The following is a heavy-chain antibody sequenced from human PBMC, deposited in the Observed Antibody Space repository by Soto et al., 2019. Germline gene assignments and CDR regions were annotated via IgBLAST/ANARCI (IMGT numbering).Heavy chain of an antibody. V-gene: IGHV3-9*01. CDR1: GFTFEDYA. D-gene: IGHD3-3*01. CDR3: AKADRYDFWSGVWFDR. J-gene: IGHJ5*02. CDR2: ISWNSGTI. Sequence: DVQLVESGGGLVQPGRSLRLSCAASGFTFEDYAMHWVRQAPGKGLEWVSGISWNSGTIGYADSVKGRFTISRDNAKNSLYLKMNSLRVEDTALYYCAKADRYDFWSGVWFDRWGQGTLVTVSS.